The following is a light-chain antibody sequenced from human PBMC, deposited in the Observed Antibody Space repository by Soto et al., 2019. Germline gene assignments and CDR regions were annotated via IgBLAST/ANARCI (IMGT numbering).Light chain of an antibody. V-gene: IGLV1-51*01. J-gene: IGLJ1*01. Sequence: QSVLTQPPSVSAAPGQKVTISCSGSSSNIGGNSVSWYQQLPGTAPKLLIYDDNKRPSGIPDRFSGSKSGTSATLGITGFQTGDEADYYCISYTGKSASYVFGTGTKVTVL. CDR2: DDN. CDR3: ISYTGKSASYV. CDR1: SSNIGGNS.